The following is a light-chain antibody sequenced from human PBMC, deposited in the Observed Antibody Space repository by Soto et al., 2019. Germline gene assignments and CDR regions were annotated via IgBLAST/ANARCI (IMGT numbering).Light chain of an antibody. CDR1: QSSSRW. V-gene: IGKV1-5*01. CDR3: QQYNAFSYT. CDR2: DAS. Sequence: DIQMTQSPSTLSASVGDRVIITCRASQSSSRWLAWYQQKPGKAPKLLIYDASNLESGVPSRFSGRGSGTEFSLTISSLQPDDFATYYCQQYNAFSYTFGQGTKLEIK. J-gene: IGKJ2*01.